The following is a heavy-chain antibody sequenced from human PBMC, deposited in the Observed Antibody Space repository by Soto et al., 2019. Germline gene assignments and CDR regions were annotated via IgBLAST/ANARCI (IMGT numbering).Heavy chain of an antibody. CDR3: ARQLAVPYAAYAMDV. CDR1: GFPVSSNY. Sequence: TGGSLRLSCAASGFPVSSNYMSWVRQAPGKGLEWVSVIYSGGTTYYADSVKGRFTISRDNSKNTLYLEMSSLRAEDTAVYYCARQLAVPYAAYAMDVWGQGTTVTVSS. D-gene: IGHD2-15*01. J-gene: IGHJ6*02. V-gene: IGHV3-66*04. CDR2: IYSGGTT.